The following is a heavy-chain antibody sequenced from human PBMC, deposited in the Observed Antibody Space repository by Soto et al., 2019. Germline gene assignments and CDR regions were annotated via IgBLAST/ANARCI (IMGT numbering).Heavy chain of an antibody. CDR2: IIPIIGNA. CDR1: GVTFSSYA. V-gene: IGHV1-69*05. J-gene: IGHJ4*02. Sequence: QVQLVQSGAEVKKPGSSVKVSCKASGVTFSSYAIRWVRQAPGQGLEWMGGIIPIIGNANYAQKFQDRVTITTDETTITAYMELSSLSSEDTAVYYCERVNVGWLPSQRGYYFDHWGQGTLVTVSS. D-gene: IGHD5-12*01. CDR3: ERVNVGWLPSQRGYYFDH.